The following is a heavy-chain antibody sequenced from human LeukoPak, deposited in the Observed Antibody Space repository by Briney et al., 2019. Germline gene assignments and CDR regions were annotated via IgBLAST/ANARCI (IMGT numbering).Heavy chain of an antibody. D-gene: IGHD1-26*01. J-gene: IGHJ4*02. CDR3: ARDMSSGSYNFPPAGFDY. CDR2: IRYDGSNN. CDR1: GFTFSGYG. V-gene: IGHV3-30*02. Sequence: GGSLRLSCAASGFTFSGYGMHWVRQAPGKGLEWVAFIRYDGSNNYYTDSVKGRFTISRDYSKNTLYLQMNSLRAEDTAVYYCARDMSSGSYNFPPAGFDYWGQGTLVTVSS.